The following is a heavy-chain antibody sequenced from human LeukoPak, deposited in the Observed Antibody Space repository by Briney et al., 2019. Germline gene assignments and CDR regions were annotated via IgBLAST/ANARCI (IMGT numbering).Heavy chain of an antibody. J-gene: IGHJ4*02. V-gene: IGHV3-23*01. CDR2: ISGSGGST. CDR3: AKNILWFPRYFDY. Sequence: RGSLRLSCAASGFTFSSYAMSWVRQAPGKGLEWVSAISGSGGSTYYADSVKGRFTISRDNSKNTLYLQMNSLRAEDTAVYYCAKNILWFPRYFDYWGQGTLATVSS. D-gene: IGHD2-21*01. CDR1: GFTFSSYA.